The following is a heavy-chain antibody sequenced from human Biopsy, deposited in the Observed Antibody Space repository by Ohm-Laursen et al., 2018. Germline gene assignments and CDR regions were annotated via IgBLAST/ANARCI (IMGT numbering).Heavy chain of an antibody. Sequence: SETLSLTCTVSGASVNTFDFYWAWIRQPPGKGLEWIGYIFYSGTTKYNPSLQRRVRLSLDTANNQFSLTLRSVSAADTATYYGARAYYYGAGSFYSPWMEVWGQGTTVSVS. J-gene: IGHJ6*02. CDR1: GASVNTFDFY. CDR3: ARAYYYGAGSFYSPWMEV. CDR2: IFYSGTT. D-gene: IGHD3-10*01. V-gene: IGHV4-61*08.